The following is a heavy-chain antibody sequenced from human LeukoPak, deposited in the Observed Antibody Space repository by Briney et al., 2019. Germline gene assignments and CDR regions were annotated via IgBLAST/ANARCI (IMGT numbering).Heavy chain of an antibody. Sequence: ASVKVSCKASGYTFTGYYMHWVRQAPGQGLEWMGWINPNSGNTVYAQKFRGRLAISRITSERTAYMELTSLTSEDTAVYYCAIHDVWSGDQLGDWGQGTLVTVSS. D-gene: IGHD3-3*01. CDR2: INPNSGNT. J-gene: IGHJ4*02. V-gene: IGHV1-8*03. CDR1: GYTFTGYY. CDR3: AIHDVWSGDQLGD.